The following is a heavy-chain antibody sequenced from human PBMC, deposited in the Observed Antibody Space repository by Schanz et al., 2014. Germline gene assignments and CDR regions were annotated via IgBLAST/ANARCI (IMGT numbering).Heavy chain of an antibody. CDR2: ISRDGTTS. Sequence: QVQLVESGGGLVKPGGSLRLSCAASGFIFNDYYMNWIRQAPGKGLEWLSYISRDGTTSYYADSVKGRFTISRDNAKNSLYLEMTSLRAEDTALYYCAKDRQTTVNRVGYYYGMDVWGQGTTVTVSS. CDR3: AKDRQTTVNRVGYYYGMDV. CDR1: GFIFNDYY. V-gene: IGHV3-11*01. J-gene: IGHJ6*02. D-gene: IGHD4-4*01.